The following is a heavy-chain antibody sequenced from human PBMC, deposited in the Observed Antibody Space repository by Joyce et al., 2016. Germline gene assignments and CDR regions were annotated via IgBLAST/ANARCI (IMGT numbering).Heavy chain of an antibody. V-gene: IGHV4-34*01. Sequence: QVQLQQCGAGLLKPSETLSLTCAGSGGLFSGYYWSWIRQPPGKGLEWNGEINHSGRSDYNPSLMRRVTMSIDTSKNQFSQNLTAVAAADTDVEYCARGGSYYIRIFLDYWGQGALVTVSS. D-gene: IGHD1-26*01. CDR3: ARGGSYYIRIFLDY. CDR1: GGLFSGYY. J-gene: IGHJ4*02. CDR2: INHSGRS.